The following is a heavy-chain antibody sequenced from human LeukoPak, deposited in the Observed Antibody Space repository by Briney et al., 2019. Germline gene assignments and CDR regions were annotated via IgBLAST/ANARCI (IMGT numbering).Heavy chain of an antibody. V-gene: IGHV3-15*01. CDR1: GFTFSNAW. D-gene: IGHD3-3*01. CDR2: IKSKTDGGTT. Sequence: GGSLRLSCAASGFTFSNAWMSWVRQAPGKGLEWVGRIKSKTDGGTTDYAAPVKGRFTISRDDSKNTLYLQMNSLKTEDTAVYYCTTREGRFLEWFTRNLHQDAFDIWGQGTMVTVSS. CDR3: TTREGRFLEWFTRNLHQDAFDI. J-gene: IGHJ3*02.